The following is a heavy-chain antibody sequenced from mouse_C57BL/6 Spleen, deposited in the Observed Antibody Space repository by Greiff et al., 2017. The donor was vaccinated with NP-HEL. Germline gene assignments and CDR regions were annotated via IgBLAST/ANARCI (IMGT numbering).Heavy chain of an antibody. J-gene: IGHJ4*01. Sequence: VQLQQPGAELVRPGSSVKLSCKASGYTFTSYWMDWVKQRPGQGLEWIGDIYPGSGSTNYNEKFKSKATLTVDTSSSTAYMQLSSLTSEDSAVYYCARGDYAMDYWGQGTSVTVSS. CDR3: ARGDYAMDY. CDR1: GYTFTSYW. CDR2: IYPGSGST. V-gene: IGHV1-55*01.